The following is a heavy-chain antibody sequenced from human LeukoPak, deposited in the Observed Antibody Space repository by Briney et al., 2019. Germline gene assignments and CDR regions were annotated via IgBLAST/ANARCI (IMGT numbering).Heavy chain of an antibody. V-gene: IGHV3-23*01. D-gene: IGHD3-16*01. CDR1: GFTFSSYG. CDR3: AKDATFGGVMAMYYFDY. CDR2: ISGSGGST. Sequence: GGSLRLSCAASGFTFSSYGMSWVRQAPGKGLEWVSGISGSGGSTNYADSVKGRFTISRDNSKNTLYLQVNSLRAEDTAVYYCAKDATFGGVMAMYYFDYWGQGTLVTVSS. J-gene: IGHJ4*02.